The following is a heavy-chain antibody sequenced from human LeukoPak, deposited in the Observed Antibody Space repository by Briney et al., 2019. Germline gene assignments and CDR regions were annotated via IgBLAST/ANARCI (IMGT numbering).Heavy chain of an antibody. V-gene: IGHV4-59*01. CDR2: IYYSGST. J-gene: IGHJ5*02. CDR3: ARARDGHINNWFDP. Sequence: SETLSLTCTVSGGSITSYYWSWIRQPPRKGLEWIGYIYYSGSTNYNPSLKSRVTISVDTSKKQFSLKVSSVTAADTAVYYCARARDGHINNWFDPWGQGTLVTVSS. CDR1: GGSITSYY. D-gene: IGHD5-24*01.